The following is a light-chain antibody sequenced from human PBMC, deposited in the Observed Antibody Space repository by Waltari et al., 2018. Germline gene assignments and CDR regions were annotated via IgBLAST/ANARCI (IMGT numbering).Light chain of an antibody. J-gene: IGKJ1*01. Sequence: DIQMTQSPSSLSASVGDRVTITCRPRQGISNYLAWYQQKPGKVPKLLIYAASNLQSGVPSRFSGSGSGTDFTLTISSLQPEDVATYYCQKYNSAPLTFGQGTKVEIK. CDR2: AAS. CDR1: QGISNY. V-gene: IGKV1-27*01. CDR3: QKYNSAPLT.